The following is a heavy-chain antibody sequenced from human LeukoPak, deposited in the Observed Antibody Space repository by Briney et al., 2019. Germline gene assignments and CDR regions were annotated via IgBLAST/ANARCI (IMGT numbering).Heavy chain of an antibody. CDR1: GFTFSSYA. CDR3: AKKIEMATISHFDY. D-gene: IGHD5-24*01. CDR2: ISGSGGST. Sequence: GGSLRLSCAASGFTFSSYAMSWVRQAPGKGLEWVSAISGSGGSTYYADSVRGRFTISRDNSKNTLYLQMNSLRAEDTAVYYCAKKIEMATISHFDYWGQGTLVTVSS. J-gene: IGHJ4*02. V-gene: IGHV3-23*01.